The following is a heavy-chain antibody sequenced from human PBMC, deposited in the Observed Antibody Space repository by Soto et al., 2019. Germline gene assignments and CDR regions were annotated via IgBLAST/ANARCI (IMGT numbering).Heavy chain of an antibody. V-gene: IGHV1-46*01. D-gene: IGHD3-22*01. CDR2: INPSGGST. J-gene: IGHJ5*02. CDR3: ARAGTNYYDSSGSQDWFDP. CDR1: GYTFTSYY. Sequence: QVQLVQSGAEVKKPGASVKVSCKASGYTFTSYYMHWVRQAPGQGLEWMGIINPSGGSTSYAQKFQGRGTMTRDTSTSTVYMELSSLRSEDTAVYYCARAGTNYYDSSGSQDWFDPWGQGTLVTVSS.